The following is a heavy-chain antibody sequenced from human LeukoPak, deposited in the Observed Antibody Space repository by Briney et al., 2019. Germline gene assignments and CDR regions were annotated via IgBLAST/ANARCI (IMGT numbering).Heavy chain of an antibody. CDR2: ISTSGGST. D-gene: IGHD5-18*01. CDR3: AKGGYSYGFLFDY. J-gene: IGHJ4*02. CDR1: GFTFSSYS. Sequence: PGGSLRLSCAASGFTFSSYSMNWVRQAPGKGLEWVSAISTSGGSTYYADSVKGRFTISRDNSKNTLYLQMNSLRAEDTAVYYCAKGGYSYGFLFDYWGQGTLVTVSS. V-gene: IGHV3-23*01.